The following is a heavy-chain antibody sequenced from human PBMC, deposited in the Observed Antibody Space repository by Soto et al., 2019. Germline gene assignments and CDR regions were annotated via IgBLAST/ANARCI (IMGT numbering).Heavy chain of an antibody. J-gene: IGHJ4*02. D-gene: IGHD3-22*01. CDR1: GGSFSGYY. Sequence: SETLSLTCAVYGGSFSGYYWSWIRQPPGKGLEWIGEINHSGSTNYNPSLKSRVTISVDTSKNQFSLKLSSVTAADTAVYYCARGRNYDSSGYYVYFDYWGQGTLVTVSS. V-gene: IGHV4-34*01. CDR2: INHSGST. CDR3: ARGRNYDSSGYYVYFDY.